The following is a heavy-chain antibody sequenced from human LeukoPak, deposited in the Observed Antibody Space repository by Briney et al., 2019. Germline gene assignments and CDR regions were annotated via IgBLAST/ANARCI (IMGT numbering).Heavy chain of an antibody. CDR3: AKGSSGWTPFDY. D-gene: IGHD6-19*01. CDR1: GFTFDDYA. J-gene: IGHJ4*02. CDR2: ISWNSGSI. V-gene: IGHV3-9*03. Sequence: PGGTLRLSCAASGFTFDDYAMHWVRQAPGKGLEWVSGISWNSGSIGYADSVKGRFTISRDNAKNSLYLQMNSLRAEDMALYYCAKGSSGWTPFDYWGQGTLVTVSS.